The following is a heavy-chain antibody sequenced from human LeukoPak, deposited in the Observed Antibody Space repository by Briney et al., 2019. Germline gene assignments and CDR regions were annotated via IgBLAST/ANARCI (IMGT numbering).Heavy chain of an antibody. CDR2: IIPIFGTA. CDR1: GGTFSSYA. J-gene: IGHJ6*02. V-gene: IGHV1-69*13. D-gene: IGHD2-15*01. Sequence: SVKVSCKASGGTFSSYAISWVRQAPGQGLEWMGGIIPIFGTANYAQKFQGRVTITADESTSTAYMELSSLRSEDTAVYYCARDDIVVVVAATRKNYYYYGMDVWGQGTTVTVPS. CDR3: ARDDIVVVVAATRKNYYYYGMDV.